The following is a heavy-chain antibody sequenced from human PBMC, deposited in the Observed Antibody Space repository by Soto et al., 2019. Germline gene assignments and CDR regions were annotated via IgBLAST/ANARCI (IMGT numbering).Heavy chain of an antibody. D-gene: IGHD4-17*01. J-gene: IGHJ6*02. CDR3: ARDTTTFPHYYGMDV. CDR2: IIPFVNIR. Sequence: QVQLVQSGAEVKKPGSSVKVSCKASGDTFSTYSITWVRQAPGQGLEWVGRIIPFVNIRNYAQKFQGRLTMSADKFTTTAYMELSSLRSEDTAVYYCARDTTTFPHYYGMDVWGQGTTVTVSS. V-gene: IGHV1-69*04. CDR1: GDTFSTYS.